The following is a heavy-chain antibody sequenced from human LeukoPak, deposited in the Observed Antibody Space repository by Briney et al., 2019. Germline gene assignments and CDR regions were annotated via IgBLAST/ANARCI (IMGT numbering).Heavy chain of an antibody. V-gene: IGHV3-23*01. CDR2: INGSGGRT. Sequence: GGSLRLSCAASGFTFSSYAMTWVRQAPGKGLEWVSGINGSGGRTYYAVSVKGRFTISRDNAKNSLYLQMNSLRAEDTAVYYCAELGITMIGGVWGKGTTVTISS. J-gene: IGHJ6*04. CDR3: AELGITMIGGV. CDR1: GFTFSSYA. D-gene: IGHD3-10*02.